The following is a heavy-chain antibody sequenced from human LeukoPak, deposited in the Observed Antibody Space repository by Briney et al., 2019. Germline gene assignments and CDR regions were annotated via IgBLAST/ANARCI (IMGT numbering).Heavy chain of an antibody. D-gene: IGHD3-10*01. CDR2: IYYTGSGST. CDR1: GGSISSSSHY. V-gene: IGHV4-39*01. J-gene: IGHJ6*03. Sequence: PSETLSLTCTVSGGSISSSSHYWGWIRRPPGKGLEWIGSIYYTGSGSTYYNPSLKGRVTVSVDTSKNQFSLKMSSVTAADTAVYYCASLAGSGKYYYYMDVWGKGTTVTVSS. CDR3: ASLAGSGKYYYYMDV.